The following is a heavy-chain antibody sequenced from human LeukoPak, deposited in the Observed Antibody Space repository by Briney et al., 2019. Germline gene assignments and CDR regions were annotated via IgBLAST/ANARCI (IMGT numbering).Heavy chain of an antibody. Sequence: QPGGSLRLSCAASGFTVSSNYMSWVRQAPGKGLEWVSVIYSGGSTYYADSVKGRFTISRDNAKNSLYLQMNSLRAEDTAVYYCARDPDSDGIYYYMDVWGKGTTVTVSS. CDR1: GFTVSSNY. J-gene: IGHJ6*03. CDR2: IYSGGST. D-gene: IGHD1-14*01. CDR3: ARDPDSDGIYYYMDV. V-gene: IGHV3-53*01.